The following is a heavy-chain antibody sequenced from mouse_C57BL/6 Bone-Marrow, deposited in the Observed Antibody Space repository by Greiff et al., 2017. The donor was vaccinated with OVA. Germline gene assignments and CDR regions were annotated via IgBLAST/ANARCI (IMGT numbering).Heavy chain of an antibody. Sequence: QVQLKESGPELVKPGASVKISCKASGYAFSSSWMNWVKQRPGKGLEWIGRIYPGDGDTNYNGKFKGKATLTADKSSSTAYMQLSSLTSEDSAVYYCARSTQRFDYAMDYWGQGTSVTVSS. D-gene: IGHD1-1*01. V-gene: IGHV1-82*01. CDR2: IYPGDGDT. CDR1: GYAFSSSW. CDR3: ARSTQRFDYAMDY. J-gene: IGHJ4*01.